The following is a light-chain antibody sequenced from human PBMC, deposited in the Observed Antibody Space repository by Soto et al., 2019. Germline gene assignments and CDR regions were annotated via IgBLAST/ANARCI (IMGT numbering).Light chain of an antibody. CDR3: NSYTSKSTGV. V-gene: IGLV2-14*01. J-gene: IGLJ1*01. Sequence: QSPLTQPASVSGSPGQSITISCTGTSSDVGGYNYVSWYQQHPGKAPKLIIYEVSNRPSGVSNRVSGSKSGNTASLTIPGLQAEDEAEYYCNSYTSKSTGVFGTGTKVTVL. CDR1: SSDVGGYNY. CDR2: EVS.